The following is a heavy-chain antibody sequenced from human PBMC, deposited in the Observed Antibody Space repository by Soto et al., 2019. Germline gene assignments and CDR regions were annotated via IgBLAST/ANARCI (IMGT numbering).Heavy chain of an antibody. Sequence: GGSLRLSCAASGFTFSDYYMSWIRQAPGKGLEWVSYISSSSSYTNYADSVKGRFTISRDNAKNSLYLQMNSLRAEDTAVYYCARHDTEDSSSWYYWGQGTLVTVSS. D-gene: IGHD6-13*01. CDR1: GFTFSDYY. J-gene: IGHJ4*02. V-gene: IGHV3-11*06. CDR2: ISSSSSYT. CDR3: ARHDTEDSSSWYY.